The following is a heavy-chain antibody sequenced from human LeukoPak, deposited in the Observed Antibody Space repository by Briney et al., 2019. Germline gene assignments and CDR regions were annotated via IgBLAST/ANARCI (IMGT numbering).Heavy chain of an antibody. CDR1: GFTFSSYW. J-gene: IGHJ4*02. V-gene: IGHV3-74*01. D-gene: IGHD6-13*01. CDR2: IASDGSST. Sequence: GGSLRLSCAASGFTFSSYWMNWVRQAPGKGLVWVSRIASDGSSTTYADSVKGRFSISRDNAKNTLYLQMNSLRAEDTAVYYCAREILGAASAFDYWGQGTLVTVSS. CDR3: AREILGAASAFDY.